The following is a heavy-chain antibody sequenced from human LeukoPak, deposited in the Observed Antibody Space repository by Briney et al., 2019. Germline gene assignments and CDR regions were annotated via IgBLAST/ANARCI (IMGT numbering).Heavy chain of an antibody. J-gene: IGHJ4*02. D-gene: IGHD1-26*01. CDR2: ITSSSDSK. V-gene: IGHV3-21*01. CDR1: GFTFTTYS. CDR3: AREIMGGTFDY. Sequence: KPGGSLRLSCAASGFTFTTYSMNWVHQAPGKGLESVSSITSSSDSKYYADSIKGRFTSSRDNSRNSLHLQMNSLRAEDTALYYCAREIMGGTFDYWGQGALVTVSS.